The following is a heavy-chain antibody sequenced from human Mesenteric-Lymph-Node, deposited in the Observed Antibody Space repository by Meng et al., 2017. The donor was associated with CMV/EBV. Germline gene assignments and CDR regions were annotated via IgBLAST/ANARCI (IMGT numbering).Heavy chain of an antibody. V-gene: IGHV4-30-4*01. J-gene: IGHJ4*02. CDR3: ARQGIVGAPLDFDY. Sequence: SETLSLTCTVSGDSLNSGDYYWSWIRQPPGKGLEWIGYIYHTGNTYYNPSLKSRVTISVDTSKNQFSLKLSSVTAADTAVYYCARQGIVGAPLDFDYWGQGTLVTVSS. D-gene: IGHD1-26*01. CDR1: GDSLNSGDYY. CDR2: IYHTGNT.